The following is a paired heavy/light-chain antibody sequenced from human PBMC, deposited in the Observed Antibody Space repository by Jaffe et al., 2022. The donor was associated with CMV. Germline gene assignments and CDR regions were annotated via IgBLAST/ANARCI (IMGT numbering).Light chain of an antibody. Sequence: DIQMTQSPSSLSASVGDRVTITCRASQGISNYLAWFQQKPGKAPKSLIYAASSLQSGVPSKFSGSGSGTDFTLTISSLQPEDFATYYCQQYNSYPWTFGQGTKVEIK. J-gene: IGKJ1*01. CDR1: QGISNY. V-gene: IGKV1-16*02. CDR2: AAS. CDR3: QQYNSYPWT.
Heavy chain of an antibody. CDR2: ISSSSSYI. CDR3: ARDRGDYYDSSGYYIPIWYYYYGMDV. D-gene: IGHD3-22*01. Sequence: EVQLVESGGGLVKPGGSLRLSCAASGFTFSSYSMNWVRQAPGKGLEWVSSISSSSSYIYYADSVKGRFTISRDNAKNSLYLQMNSLRAEDTAVYYCARDRGDYYDSSGYYIPIWYYYYGMDVWGQGTTVTVSS. CDR1: GFTFSSYS. V-gene: IGHV3-21*01. J-gene: IGHJ6*02.